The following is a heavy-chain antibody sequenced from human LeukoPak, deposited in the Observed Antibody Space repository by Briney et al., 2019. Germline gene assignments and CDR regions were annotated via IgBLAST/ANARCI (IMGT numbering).Heavy chain of an antibody. CDR3: ARDGVGDFWSGYYIGY. CDR2: IIPILGIA. V-gene: IGHV1-69*04. J-gene: IGHJ4*02. D-gene: IGHD3-3*01. CDR1: GGAFSSYT. Sequence: SVKVSCKASGGAFSSYTISWVRQAPGQGLEWMGRIIPILGIANYAQKFQGRVTITADKSTSTAYMELSSLRSEDTAVYYCARDGVGDFWSGYYIGYWGQGTLVTVSS.